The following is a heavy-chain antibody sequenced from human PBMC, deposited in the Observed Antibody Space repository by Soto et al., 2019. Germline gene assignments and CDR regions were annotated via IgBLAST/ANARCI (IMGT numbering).Heavy chain of an antibody. V-gene: IGHV4-31*03. CDR1: GGSISSGGYY. Sequence: SETLSLTCTVSGGSISSGGYYWSWIRQHPGKGLEWIGYIYYSGSTYYNPSLKSRVTISVDTSKNQFSLKLSSVTAADTAVYYCARDLGGGSYFYGMDVWGQGTTVTVSS. D-gene: IGHD1-26*01. CDR2: IYYSGST. J-gene: IGHJ6*02. CDR3: ARDLGGGSYFYGMDV.